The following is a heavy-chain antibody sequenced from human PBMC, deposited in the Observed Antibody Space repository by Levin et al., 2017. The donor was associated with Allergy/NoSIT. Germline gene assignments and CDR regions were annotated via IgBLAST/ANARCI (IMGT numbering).Heavy chain of an antibody. D-gene: IGHD5-18*01. CDR2: IYYSGST. CDR3: ARASGYSSRQVEKKWYYYGMDV. J-gene: IGHJ6*02. CDR1: GGSISSYY. Sequence: SETLSLTCTVSGGSISSYYWSWIRQPPGKGLEWIGYIYYSGSTNYNPSLKSRVTISVDTSKNQFSLKLSSVTAADTAVYYCARASGYSSRQVEKKWYYYGMDVWGQGTTVTVSS. V-gene: IGHV4-59*01.